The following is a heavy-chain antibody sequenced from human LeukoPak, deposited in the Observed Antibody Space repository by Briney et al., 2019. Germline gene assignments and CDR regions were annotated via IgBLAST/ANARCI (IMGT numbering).Heavy chain of an antibody. Sequence: PSETLSLTCTVSGGSISSGGYYWSWIRQHPGKGLEWIGYIYYSGSTYYNPSLKSRVTISVDTSKNQFSLKLSSVTAADTAVYYCARGGGPELYSYGRAYNWFDPWGQGTLVTVSS. CDR1: GGSISSGGYY. CDR2: IYYSGST. V-gene: IGHV4-31*03. CDR3: ARGGGPELYSYGRAYNWFDP. D-gene: IGHD5-18*01. J-gene: IGHJ5*02.